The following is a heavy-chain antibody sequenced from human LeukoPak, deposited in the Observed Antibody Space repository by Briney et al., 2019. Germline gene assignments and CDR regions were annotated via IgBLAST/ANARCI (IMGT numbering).Heavy chain of an antibody. CDR3: AKDPYSYGFGTFDY. CDR1: GFTFSSYA. V-gene: IGHV3-23*01. CDR2: ISGSGGST. D-gene: IGHD5-18*01. J-gene: IGHJ4*02. Sequence: GGSLRLSCAASGFTFSSYAMSWVRQAPGKGLEWVSAISGSGGSTYYADSVKGRFTISRDNSKNTLYLQINSLRAEHTAVYYCAKDPYSYGFGTFDYWGQGTLVTVSS.